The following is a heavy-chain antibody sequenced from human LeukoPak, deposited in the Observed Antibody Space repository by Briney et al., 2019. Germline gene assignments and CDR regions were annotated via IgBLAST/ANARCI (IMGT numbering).Heavy chain of an antibody. CDR2: INHSGST. J-gene: IGHJ6*03. CDR3: ARGGRIQLWLGYYMDV. V-gene: IGHV4-34*01. D-gene: IGHD5-18*01. CDR1: GGSLSGYY. Sequence: SETLSLTCAVYGGSLSGYYWSWIRQPPGKGLEWIGEINHSGSTNYNPSLKSRVTISVDTSKNQFSLKLSSVTAADTAVYYCARGGRIQLWLGYYMDVWGKGTTVTVSS.